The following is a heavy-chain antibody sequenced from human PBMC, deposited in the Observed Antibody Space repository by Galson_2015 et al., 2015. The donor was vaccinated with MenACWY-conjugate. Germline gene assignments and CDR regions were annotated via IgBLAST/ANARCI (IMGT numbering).Heavy chain of an antibody. CDR3: ARWGPMVRGATHSYFDY. Sequence: SCKASGYTFTSYYLHWVRQAPGQGLEWMGIINPSGGSTSYAQKFQGRVTMTRDTSTSTVYMELSSLRSEDTAVYYCARWGPMVRGATHSYFDYWDQGTLVTVSS. J-gene: IGHJ4*02. V-gene: IGHV1-46*01. CDR1: GYTFTSYY. D-gene: IGHD3-10*01. CDR2: INPSGGST.